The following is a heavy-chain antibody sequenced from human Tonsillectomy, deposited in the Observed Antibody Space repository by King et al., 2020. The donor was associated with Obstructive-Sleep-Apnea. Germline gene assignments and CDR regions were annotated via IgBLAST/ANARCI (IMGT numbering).Heavy chain of an antibody. V-gene: IGHV3-21*01. J-gene: IGHJ4*02. Sequence: VQLVESGGGLVKPGGSLRLSCAASGFTFSAYTMNWVRQAPGKGLEWVSSISSISSYLYYADPVKGRFTISRDNAKNSLYLQMNNLRAEDTAVYYCARGEGGRGGMYYFDYWGRGTLVTVSS. CDR3: ARGEGGRGGMYYFDY. CDR1: GFTFSAYT. CDR2: ISSISSYL. D-gene: IGHD3-10*01.